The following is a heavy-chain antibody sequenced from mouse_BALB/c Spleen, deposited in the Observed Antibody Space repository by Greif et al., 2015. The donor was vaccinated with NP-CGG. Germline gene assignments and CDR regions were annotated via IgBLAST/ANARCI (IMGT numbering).Heavy chain of an antibody. Sequence: VQRVESGAELVKPGAPVKLSCKASGYTFTSYWMNWVKQRPGRGLEWIGRIDPSDSETHYNQKFKDKATLTVDKSSSTAYIQLSSLTSEDSAVYYCARDDGTPMDYWGQGTSVTVSS. CDR2: IDPSDSET. J-gene: IGHJ4*01. CDR3: ARDDGTPMDY. D-gene: IGHD2-3*01. V-gene: IGHV1-69*02. CDR1: GYTFTSYW.